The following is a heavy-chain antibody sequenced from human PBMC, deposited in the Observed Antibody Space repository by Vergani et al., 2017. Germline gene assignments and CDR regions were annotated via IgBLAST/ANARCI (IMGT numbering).Heavy chain of an antibody. J-gene: IGHJ5*02. D-gene: IGHD2-2*01. Sequence: EVQLVQSGAEVKKPGESLRISCKGSGYSFTNYWISWVRQMPGKGLEWMGIIDPSDSYTNYSPSFQGHVTSSADKSISTAYLQWSSLKASDTAMYYCGRLPQGSSASCYYGTALGRFDPWGQGTLVTVSS. V-gene: IGHV5-10-1*03. CDR3: GRLPQGSSASCYYGTALGRFDP. CDR2: IDPSDSYT. CDR1: GYSFTNYW.